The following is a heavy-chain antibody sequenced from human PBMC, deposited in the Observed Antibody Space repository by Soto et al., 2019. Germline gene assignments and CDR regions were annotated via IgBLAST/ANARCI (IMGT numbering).Heavy chain of an antibody. V-gene: IGHV3-9*01. CDR3: VKDNLSGGADV. J-gene: IGHJ6*02. Sequence: VQLVESGGDLIQPGRSLRLSCATSGFALSGSAMHWVRQVPGGGLEWVSGMYSSGDVGYADSVQGRFIMSRDVARNSLYLQMNSRQADDTALYYCVKDNLSGGADVWGQGTTVIVSS. CDR2: MYSSGDV. CDR1: GFALSGSA. D-gene: IGHD3-10*02.